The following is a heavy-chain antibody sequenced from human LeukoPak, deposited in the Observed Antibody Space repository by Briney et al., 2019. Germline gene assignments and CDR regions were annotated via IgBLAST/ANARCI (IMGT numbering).Heavy chain of an antibody. V-gene: IGHV4-61*08. CDR3: ARAEGERYCSSTSCYYPNWFDP. Sequence: SETLSLTCAVSGGSISSGGYAWTWIRQPPGKGLEWIGYIYYSGSTNYNPSLKSRVTISVDTSKNQFSLKLSSVTAADTAVYYCARAEGERYCSSTSCYYPNWFDPWGQGTLVTVSS. CDR1: GGSISSGGYA. CDR2: IYYSGST. D-gene: IGHD2-2*01. J-gene: IGHJ5*02.